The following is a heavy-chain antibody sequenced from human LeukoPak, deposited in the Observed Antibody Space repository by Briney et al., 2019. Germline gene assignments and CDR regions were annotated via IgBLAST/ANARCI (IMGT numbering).Heavy chain of an antibody. CDR1: GGSISSSSYY. CDR2: IYNSGST. J-gene: IGHJ4*02. CDR3: ARREYYDSSGYR. V-gene: IGHV4-39*01. Sequence: PSETLSLTCTVSGGSISSSSYYWGRIRQPPGKGLEWIGSIYNSGSTYYNPSLKSRVTISVDTSKNQFSLKLSSVTAADTAVYFCARREYYDSSGYRWGQGTLVTVSS. D-gene: IGHD3-22*01.